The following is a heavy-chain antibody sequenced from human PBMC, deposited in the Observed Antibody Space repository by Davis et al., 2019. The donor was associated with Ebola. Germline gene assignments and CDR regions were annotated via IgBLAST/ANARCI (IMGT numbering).Heavy chain of an antibody. D-gene: IGHD2-2*02. Sequence: PGGSLRLSCAASGFTFSSYAMHWVRQAPGKGLEWVAVISYDGSNKYYADSVKGRFTISRDNSKNTLYLQMNSLRAEDTAVYYCARDPIPYGMDVWGQGTTVTVSS. V-gene: IGHV3-30*04. CDR2: ISYDGSNK. CDR1: GFTFSSYA. J-gene: IGHJ6*02. CDR3: ARDPIPYGMDV.